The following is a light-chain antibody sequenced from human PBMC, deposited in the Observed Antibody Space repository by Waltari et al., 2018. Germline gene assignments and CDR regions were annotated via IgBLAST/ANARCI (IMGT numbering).Light chain of an antibody. CDR1: SANIGAGYN. CDR3: QPYDNRVWI. V-gene: IGLV1-40*01. Sequence: QPVLTQPPSVSGALGQRVTISCTGSSANIGAGYNVHWYQHFPGTAPRLLIFDNNSRPSGVPDRFSGSKSGTSASLAISGLQVEDEADYYCQPYDNRVWIFGGGTRVTVL. CDR2: DNN. J-gene: IGLJ3*02.